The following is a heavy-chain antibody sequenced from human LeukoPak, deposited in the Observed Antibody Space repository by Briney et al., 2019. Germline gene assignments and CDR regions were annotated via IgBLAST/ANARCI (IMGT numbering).Heavy chain of an antibody. V-gene: IGHV4-31*03. CDR3: ARESRSSGSDY. D-gene: IGHD3-22*01. J-gene: IGHJ4*02. CDR1: GGSISNGGYY. Sequence: SETLSLTCTVSGGSISNGGYYWRWIRQHPGTGLEWIGYIYYSGSTYYNPSLKSRVTISVDTSKNQFSLKLSSMTAADTAVYYCARESRSSGSDYWGQGTPVTVSS. CDR2: IYYSGST.